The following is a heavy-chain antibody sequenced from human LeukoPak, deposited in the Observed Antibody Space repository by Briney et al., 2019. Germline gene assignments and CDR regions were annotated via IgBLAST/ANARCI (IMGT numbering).Heavy chain of an antibody. CDR2: INHSGSTT. D-gene: IGHD3-10*01. J-gene: IGHJ4*02. CDR1: GESFSGYY. V-gene: IGHV4-34*01. Sequence: SETLSLTCAVYGESFSGYYWNWIRQPPGKGLEWIGEINHSGSTTNYNPSLKSRVTVSVDTSKNQFSLKLSSVTAADTAVYYCARGGGEYRYWGQGTLVTVSS. CDR3: ARGGGEYRY.